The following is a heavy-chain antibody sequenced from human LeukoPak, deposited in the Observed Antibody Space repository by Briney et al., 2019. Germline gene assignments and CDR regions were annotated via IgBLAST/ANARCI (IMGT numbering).Heavy chain of an antibody. Sequence: PSGTLSLTCAVSGGSISSYNWSWIRQTPGKGLEWIGRIYTSGSTNYNPSLKSRVTISVDKSKNQFSLKLSSVTAADTAVYYCARSGYCSSTSCYAVDYFDYWGQGTLVTVSS. CDR3: ARSGYCSSTSCYAVDYFDY. CDR1: GGSISSYN. CDR2: IYTSGST. D-gene: IGHD2-2*01. J-gene: IGHJ4*02. V-gene: IGHV4-4*07.